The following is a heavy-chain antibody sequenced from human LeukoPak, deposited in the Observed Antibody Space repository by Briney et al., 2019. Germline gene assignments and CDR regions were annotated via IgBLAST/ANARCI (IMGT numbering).Heavy chain of an antibody. V-gene: IGHV4-30-4*01. J-gene: IGHJ4*02. CDR3: ARDFRGGTGGLDY. D-gene: IGHD3/OR15-3a*01. CDR1: GGSNNSGDFY. CDR2: MYYSGST. Sequence: PSETLSLTCTVSGGSNNSGDFYWSWIRQPPGKGLEWIGYMYYSGSTYYNPSLKSRVIVSLDTSKNQFSLNLTSVTAADTAVYYCARDFRGGTGGLDYWGQGTLVTVSS.